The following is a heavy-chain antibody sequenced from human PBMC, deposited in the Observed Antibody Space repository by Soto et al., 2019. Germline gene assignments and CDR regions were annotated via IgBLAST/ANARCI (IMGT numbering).Heavy chain of an antibody. CDR3: AKDPTNYGDYVYYYYGMDV. Sequence: GGSLRLSCAASGFTFSSYAMSWVRQAPGKGLEWVSAISGSGGSTYYADSVKGRFTISRDNSKNTLYLQMNSLRAEDTAVYYCAKDPTNYGDYVYYYYGMDVWGQGTTVTVSS. J-gene: IGHJ6*02. CDR1: GFTFSSYA. V-gene: IGHV3-23*01. CDR2: ISGSGGST. D-gene: IGHD4-17*01.